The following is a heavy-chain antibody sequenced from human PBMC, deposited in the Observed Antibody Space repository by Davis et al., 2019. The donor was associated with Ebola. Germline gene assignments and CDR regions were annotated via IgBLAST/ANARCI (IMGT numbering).Heavy chain of an antibody. CDR1: GFTLSSYN. D-gene: IGHD4-17*01. J-gene: IGHJ4*02. V-gene: IGHV3-21*01. CDR2: INSGSTYI. CDR3: ARGQDYGDYLN. Sequence: PSETLSLTCAASGFTLSSYNMNWVRQTPGKRPEWVSSINSGSTYINYAGSVRGRFTISRDNAENSLYLQMNSLRAEDTAMYYCARGQDYGDYLNWGLGTLVTVSS.